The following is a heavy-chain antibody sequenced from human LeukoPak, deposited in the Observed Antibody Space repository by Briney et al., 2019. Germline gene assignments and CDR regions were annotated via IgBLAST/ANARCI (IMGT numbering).Heavy chain of an antibody. D-gene: IGHD6-19*01. J-gene: IGHJ5*02. Sequence: GGSLRLSCAASGFTVSTNYMSWVRQAPGRGLEWVSVIYAGGTTYYADSVRGRFTISRDNSKNTLYLQMNSLRDEDTAVYYCARHSSGWYDHWGQGTLVTVSS. CDR2: IYAGGTT. CDR1: GFTVSTNY. CDR3: ARHSSGWYDH. V-gene: IGHV3-53*01.